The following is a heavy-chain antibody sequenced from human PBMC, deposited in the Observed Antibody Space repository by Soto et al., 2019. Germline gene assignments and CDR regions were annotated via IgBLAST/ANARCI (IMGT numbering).Heavy chain of an antibody. J-gene: IGHJ4*02. CDR3: ARRMPIDSYPFDY. CDR1: GGSISSGDYF. CDR2: IYSTGST. Sequence: QVQLQESGPGLVKSSQTLSLTCTVSGGSISSGDYFWSWIHQPPGKGLVWIGYIYSTGSTYYNPSLKSRVTISVDTSKNQFSPKLNSVTAADTAVYYCARRMPIDSYPFDYWGQGSLVTVSS. D-gene: IGHD2-2*01. V-gene: IGHV4-30-4*01.